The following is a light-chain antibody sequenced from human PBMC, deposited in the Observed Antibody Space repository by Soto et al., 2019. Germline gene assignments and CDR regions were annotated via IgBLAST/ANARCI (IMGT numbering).Light chain of an antibody. J-gene: IGLJ2*01. CDR1: SSDVGGYNY. CDR3: TSSTSGTTVL. Sequence: QSALTQPASVSGSPGQSITISCTGTSSDVGGYNYVSWYQQHPGKAPKLVIYDVGYRPSGVSNRFSGSKSGDTASLTISGLEPDGEADGNCTSSTSGTTVLFVGRTMLTVL. V-gene: IGLV2-14*01. CDR2: DVG.